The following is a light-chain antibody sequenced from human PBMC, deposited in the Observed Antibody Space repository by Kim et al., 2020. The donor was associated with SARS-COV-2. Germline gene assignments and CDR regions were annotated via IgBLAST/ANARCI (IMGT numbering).Light chain of an antibody. CDR2: GKD. CDR1: SLRSYY. J-gene: IGLJ2*01. V-gene: IGLV3-19*01. CDR3: NSRDSNDYVV. Sequence: VALGQTVRITCQGDSLRSYYATWYQQKPGQAPKVVIYGKDNRPSGVPDRFSGSSSGNTAYLTITGTQAGDEAYYYCNSRDSNDYVVFGGGTQLTVL.